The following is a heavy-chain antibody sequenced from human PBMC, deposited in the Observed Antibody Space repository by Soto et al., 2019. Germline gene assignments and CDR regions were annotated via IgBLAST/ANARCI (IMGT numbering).Heavy chain of an antibody. J-gene: IGHJ5*02. CDR3: ARDLGYCSSTSCYNWFDP. Sequence: QVQLVQSGAEVKKPGASVKVSCKASGYTFTSYAMHWVRQAPGQRLEWMGWINAGNGNTKYSQKFQGRVTITRDTSASTAYMELSSLRSEDTAVYYCARDLGYCSSTSCYNWFDPWGQGTLVTVSS. CDR2: INAGNGNT. CDR1: GYTFTSYA. V-gene: IGHV1-3*01. D-gene: IGHD2-2*01.